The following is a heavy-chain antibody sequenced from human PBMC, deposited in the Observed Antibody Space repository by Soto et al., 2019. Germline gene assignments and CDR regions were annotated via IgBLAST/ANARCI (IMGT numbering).Heavy chain of an antibody. CDR2: ISGSGGTT. CDR1: AFTFNSYA. D-gene: IGHD5-12*01. CDR3: ARKVATIGWYFDY. V-gene: IGHV3-23*01. Sequence: EVQLLESGGGLVQPGASLRLSCAASAFTFNSYAMSWVRQAPAKGLEWVSAISGSGGTTYYADSVKGRFTISRDNSKNTVYLQMSSLRPDDTAVYYCARKVATIGWYFDYWGQGTLVTVSS. J-gene: IGHJ4*02.